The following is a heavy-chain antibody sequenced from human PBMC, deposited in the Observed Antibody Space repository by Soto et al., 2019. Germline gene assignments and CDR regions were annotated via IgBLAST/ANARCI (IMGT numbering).Heavy chain of an antibody. V-gene: IGHV3-23*01. J-gene: IGHJ4*02. Sequence: PGGSLRLSCAASGFTFSSYAMSWVRQAPGKGLEWVSAISGSGGSTYYADSVKGRFTISRDNSKNTLYLQMNSLRAEDTAVYYCAKDRFEWSVVVPALGELEPDWGQGTLVTVSS. CDR3: AKDRFEWSVVVPALGELEPD. CDR1: GFTFSSYA. D-gene: IGHD2-2*01. CDR2: ISGSGGST.